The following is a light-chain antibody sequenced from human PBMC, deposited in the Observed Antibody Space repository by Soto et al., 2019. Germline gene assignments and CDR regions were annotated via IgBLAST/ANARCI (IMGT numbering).Light chain of an antibody. CDR3: QHYYDHPWT. V-gene: IGKV1-5*03. CDR1: QGIGDW. Sequence: DIQMTQSPSTLSASVGDRVTITCRASQGIGDWLAWFQQKPGKAPKLLIYKASNLESGVPSTFSGSASGTESTLTISSLQPDDSASYYCQHYYDHPWTFGQGTKVEIK. J-gene: IGKJ1*01. CDR2: KAS.